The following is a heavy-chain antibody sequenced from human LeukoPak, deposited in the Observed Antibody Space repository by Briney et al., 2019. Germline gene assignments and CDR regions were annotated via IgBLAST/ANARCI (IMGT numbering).Heavy chain of an antibody. CDR3: ARREGGTTLDY. Sequence: GGSLRLSCAASGFSFSSHTMHWVRQAPGKGLEWVAVISYEGSNKYYVDSVRGRFTISRDNSKNTLYLQMNSLRTEDTAVYYCARREGGTTLDYWGQGTLVTVSS. CDR1: GFSFSSHT. CDR2: ISYEGSNK. V-gene: IGHV3-30*04. J-gene: IGHJ4*02. D-gene: IGHD1/OR15-1a*01.